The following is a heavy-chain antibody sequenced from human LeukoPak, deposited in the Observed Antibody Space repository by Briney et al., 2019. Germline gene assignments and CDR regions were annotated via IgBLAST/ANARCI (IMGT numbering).Heavy chain of an antibody. CDR2: IKQDGSEK. D-gene: IGHD6-19*01. V-gene: IGHV3-7*01. CDR1: GFTFSSYW. CDR3: ARGGTGYSSGWSNY. J-gene: IGHJ4*02. Sequence: GGSLRLSCAAPGFTFSSYWMSWVRQAPGKGLEWVANIKQDGSEKYYVDSVKGRFTISRDNAKNSLYLQMNSLRAEDTAVYYCARGGTGYSSGWSNYWGQGTLVTVSS.